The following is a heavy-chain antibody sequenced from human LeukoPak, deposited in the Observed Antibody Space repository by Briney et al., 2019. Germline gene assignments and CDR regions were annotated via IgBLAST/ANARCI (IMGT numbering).Heavy chain of an antibody. CDR1: GFTFSSYA. CDR2: ISYDGSNK. V-gene: IGHV3-30*01. Sequence: GESLRLSCAASGFTFSSYAMHWVRQAPGKGLEWVAVISYDGSNKYYADSVKGRFTISGDNSKNTLYLQMNSLRAEDTAVYYCSKYSSSYGVDYWGQGTLVTVSS. J-gene: IGHJ4*02. D-gene: IGHD6-6*01. CDR3: SKYSSSYGVDY.